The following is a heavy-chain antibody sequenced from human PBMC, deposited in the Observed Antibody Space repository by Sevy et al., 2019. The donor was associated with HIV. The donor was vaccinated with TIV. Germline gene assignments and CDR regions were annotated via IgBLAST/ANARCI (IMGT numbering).Heavy chain of an antibody. V-gene: IGHV3-30-3*01. CDR1: GFTFSSYA. D-gene: IGHD6-19*01. J-gene: IGHJ6*02. Sequence: GGSLRLSCAASGFTFSSYAMHWVRQAPGKGLEWVAVISYDGSNKYYAHSVKGRFTISRDNSKNTLYLQMNSLRAEDTAVYYCARELSSGWSTGVYYYGMDVWGQGTTVTVSS. CDR3: ARELSSGWSTGVYYYGMDV. CDR2: ISYDGSNK.